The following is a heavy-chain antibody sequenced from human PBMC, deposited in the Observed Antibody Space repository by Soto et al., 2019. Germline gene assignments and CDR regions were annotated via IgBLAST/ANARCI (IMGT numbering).Heavy chain of an antibody. CDR1: GFSVRDNS. CDR3: ARSRYTGTYSGRFLDY. J-gene: IGHJ4*02. D-gene: IGHD1-26*01. Sequence: GVSLRLSCAASGFSVRDNSMNWVRQAPGKGLEWVSFIYSDSVGGNTYYADFVKGRFTISRDTSTNTFYLQMNSLRAEDTAMYFCARSRYTGTYSGRFLDYWGQGSLVTVSS. CDR2: IYSDSVGGNT. V-gene: IGHV3-53*01.